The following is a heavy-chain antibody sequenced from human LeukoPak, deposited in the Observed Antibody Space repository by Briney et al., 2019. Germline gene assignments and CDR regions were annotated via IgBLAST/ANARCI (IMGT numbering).Heavy chain of an antibody. V-gene: IGHV1-18*01. CDR3: ARVWVLPYCGGDCYSEYFQL. D-gene: IGHD2-21*02. J-gene: IGHJ1*01. Sequence: GPVKVSCKASGYTFTSYGISWVRQAPGQGLEWMGWISAYNGNTNYAQKLQGRVTMTTDTSTSTAYMELRSLRSDDTAVYYCARVWVLPYCGGDCYSEYFQLWGQGTLVTVSS. CDR2: ISAYNGNT. CDR1: GYTFTSYG.